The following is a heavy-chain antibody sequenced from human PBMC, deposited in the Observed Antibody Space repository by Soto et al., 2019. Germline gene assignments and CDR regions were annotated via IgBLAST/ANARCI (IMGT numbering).Heavy chain of an antibody. D-gene: IGHD3-16*01. CDR2: VSRAGTYT. J-gene: IGHJ5*02. Sequence: EVQLLESGGDVVRPGGSLRLSCAASGFTFSSYAMGWVRQAPGKGRGWVAGVSRAGTYTFYADSVRGRFSISRDNSRDTVDLYMNALRGDDTAVYFCVKYTVTEDLGESWGQGTLVSVSS. CDR1: GFTFSSYA. V-gene: IGHV3-23*01. CDR3: VKYTVTEDLGES.